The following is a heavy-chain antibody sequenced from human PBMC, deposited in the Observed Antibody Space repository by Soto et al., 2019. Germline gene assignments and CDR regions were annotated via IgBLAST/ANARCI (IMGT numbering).Heavy chain of an antibody. CDR3: ARGRDDSSGYYYYYGMDV. V-gene: IGHV1-69*13. Sequence: SVKVSCKASGGTFSSYAISWVRQAPGQGLEWMGGIIPIFGTANYAQKFQGRVTITADESTSTAYMELSSLRSEDTAVYYCARGRDDSSGYYYYYGMDVWRQGTTVTVSS. CDR2: IIPIFGTA. D-gene: IGHD3-22*01. J-gene: IGHJ6*02. CDR1: GGTFSSYA.